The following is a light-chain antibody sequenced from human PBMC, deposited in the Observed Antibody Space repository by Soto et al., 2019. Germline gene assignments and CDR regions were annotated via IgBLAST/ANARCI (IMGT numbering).Light chain of an antibody. J-gene: IGLJ1*01. CDR2: EVF. CDR3: NSYTSSSTFV. V-gene: IGLV2-14*01. Sequence: QSALTQPASVSGSPGQSITISCTGTSSDVGGYNYVSWYQQHPGKAPKLMIYEVFNWPSGVSNRFSGSRSGNTASLTISGLQAEDEAEYYCNSYTSSSTFVFGTGTKLTVL. CDR1: SSDVGGYNY.